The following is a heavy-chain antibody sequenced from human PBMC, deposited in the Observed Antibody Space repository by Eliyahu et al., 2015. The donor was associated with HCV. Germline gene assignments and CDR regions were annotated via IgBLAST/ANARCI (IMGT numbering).Heavy chain of an antibody. CDR3: ARGNFGFDQ. CDR1: XFTFSAYV. V-gene: IGHV3-30*09. D-gene: IGHD1-7*01. CDR2: MSSDGSYT. J-gene: IGHJ4*02. Sequence: QVQLVESGGGVVQPGXXLXLXCAASXFTFSAYVMXWLRQAPNKXLEWVADMSSDGSYTHYADSVKGRFAISRHNSKNTLYLQMNSLRTEDTGVYYCARGNFGFDQWGQGTLVTVSS.